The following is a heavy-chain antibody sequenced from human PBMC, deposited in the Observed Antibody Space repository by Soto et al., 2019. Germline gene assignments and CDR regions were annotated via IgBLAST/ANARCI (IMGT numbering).Heavy chain of an antibody. CDR2: ISYDGSNK. J-gene: IGHJ4*02. V-gene: IGHV3-30-3*01. CDR3: ARESEDLTSNFDY. CDR1: GFTFSSYA. Sequence: GGSLRLSCAASGFTFSSYAMHWVRQAPGKGLEWVAVISYDGSNKYYADSMKGRFTVSRDNAKNSVYLEMNSLSAEDTALYYCARESEDLTSNFDYWGQGTLVTVSS.